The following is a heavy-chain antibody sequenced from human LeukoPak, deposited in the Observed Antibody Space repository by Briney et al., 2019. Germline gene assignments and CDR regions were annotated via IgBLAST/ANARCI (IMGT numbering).Heavy chain of an antibody. D-gene: IGHD1-26*01. CDR3: ARDLGGVLSGSYS. CDR1: GGSISSSSYY. J-gene: IGHJ4*02. CDR2: IYYSGST. V-gene: IGHV4-39*07. Sequence: PSETLSLTCTVSGGSISSSSYYWGWIRQPPGKGLEWIGSIYYSGSTYYNPSLKSRVTISVDTSKNQFSLKLSSVTAADTAVYYCARDLGGVLSGSYSWGQGTLVTVSS.